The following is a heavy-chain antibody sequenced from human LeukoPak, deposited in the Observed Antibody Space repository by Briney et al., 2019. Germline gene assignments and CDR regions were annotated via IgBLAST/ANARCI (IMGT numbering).Heavy chain of an antibody. J-gene: IGHJ4*02. CDR1: GGSISSYY. Sequence: SETLSLTCTVSGGSISSYYWSWIRQPPGKGLEWIGRMYTSGSTNYNPSLKSRVTMSVDTSKNQFSLKLSSVTAADTAVYYCARDTGYYFGSGNYLYYFDYWGQGTLVTVSS. V-gene: IGHV4-4*07. CDR2: MYTSGST. CDR3: ARDTGYYFGSGNYLYYFDY. D-gene: IGHD3-10*01.